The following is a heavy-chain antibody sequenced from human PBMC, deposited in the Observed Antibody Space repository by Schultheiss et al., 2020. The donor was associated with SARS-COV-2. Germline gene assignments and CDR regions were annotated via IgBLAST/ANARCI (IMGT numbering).Heavy chain of an antibody. Sequence: GGSLRLSCAASGFTFSSYAMSWVRLAPGKGLEWVAVIWYDGSNKYYADSVKGRFTISRDNSKNTLYLQMNSLRAEDTAVYYCARFSYDFWSDDTDYGMDVWGQGTTVTVSS. J-gene: IGHJ6*02. V-gene: IGHV3-33*08. CDR3: ARFSYDFWSDDTDYGMDV. D-gene: IGHD3-3*01. CDR1: GFTFSSYA. CDR2: IWYDGSNK.